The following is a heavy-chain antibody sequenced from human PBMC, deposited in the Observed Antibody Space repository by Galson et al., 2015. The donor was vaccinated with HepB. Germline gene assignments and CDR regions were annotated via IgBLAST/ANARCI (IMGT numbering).Heavy chain of an antibody. V-gene: IGHV3-7*01. CDR3: ARDSDYSAKGVWYDAYDY. D-gene: IGHD2-8*01. CDR2: MKHDGTEK. J-gene: IGHJ4*02. CDR1: GFTFSGYW. Sequence: SLRLSCAASGFTFSGYWMIWVRQAPGKGLEWVANMKHDGTEKSYVDSVKGRFTISRDNAKNSLFLQMNSLRAEDTAVYHCARDSDYSAKGVWYDAYDYWGQGTLVTVSS.